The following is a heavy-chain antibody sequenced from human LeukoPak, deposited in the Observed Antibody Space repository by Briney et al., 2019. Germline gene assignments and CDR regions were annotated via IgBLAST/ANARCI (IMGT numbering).Heavy chain of an antibody. CDR3: ARHAVAGVVDY. Sequence: SGPALVKPTQTLTLTCTFSGFSLSTSGTRVSWIRQPPGKALEWLARIDWDDDKFYSTSLKTRLTISKDTSKNQVVLTMTNMDPVDTATYYCARHAVAGVVDYWGQGTLVTVSS. CDR2: IDWDDDK. D-gene: IGHD6-19*01. CDR1: GFSLSTSGTR. V-gene: IGHV2-70*04. J-gene: IGHJ4*02.